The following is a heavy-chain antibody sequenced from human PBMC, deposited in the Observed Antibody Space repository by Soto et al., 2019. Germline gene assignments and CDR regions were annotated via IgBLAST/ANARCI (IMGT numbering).Heavy chain of an antibody. V-gene: IGHV4-34*01. D-gene: IGHD2-21*01. CDR2: IIHSGRT. CDR1: GGSFSGYY. Sequence: QVQLQQWGAGLLKPSETLSLTCAVYGGSFSGYYWSWIRQPPGKGLAWIGEIIHSGRTNYNPSLKSRVTISVDTSKNQFSLKLSSVTAADTAVYYCARGPRSKRVMDYWGQGTLVTVSS. J-gene: IGHJ4*02. CDR3: ARGPRSKRVMDY.